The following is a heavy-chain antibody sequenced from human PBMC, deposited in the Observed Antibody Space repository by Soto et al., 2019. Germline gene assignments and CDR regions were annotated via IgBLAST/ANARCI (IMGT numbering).Heavy chain of an antibody. D-gene: IGHD3-3*01. CDR3: AKAYYDFWSGYLFDY. J-gene: IGHJ4*02. CDR2: ISYDGSNK. V-gene: IGHV3-30*18. CDR1: GFTFSSYG. Sequence: QVQLVESGGGVVQPGRSLRLSCAASGFTFSSYGMHWVRQAPGKGLEWVAVISYDGSNKYYADSVKGRFTISRDNSKNTLYLRMNSLRAEDTAVYYCAKAYYDFWSGYLFDYWGQGTLVTVSS.